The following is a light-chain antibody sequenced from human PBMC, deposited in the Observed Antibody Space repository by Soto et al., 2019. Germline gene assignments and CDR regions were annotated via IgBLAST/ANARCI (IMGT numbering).Light chain of an antibody. Sequence: AIQMTQSPSSLSASVGDRVTITCLASQSIRNALGLYQQKPGKAPKLLIYAASSLQSGVPSSFSGGGYGTDFSLTISSLQPEDFATDYCLQDYNYPLSFGQGTK. J-gene: IGKJ2*01. V-gene: IGKV1-6*01. CDR2: AAS. CDR1: QSIRNA. CDR3: LQDYNYPLS.